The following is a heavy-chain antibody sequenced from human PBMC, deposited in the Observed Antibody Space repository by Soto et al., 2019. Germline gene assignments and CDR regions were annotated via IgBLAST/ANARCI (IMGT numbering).Heavy chain of an antibody. D-gene: IGHD2-15*01. Sequence: GGSLRLSCAASGFTFSSYSMNWVRQAPGKGLEWVSYISSSSSTIYYADSVKGRFTISRDNAKNSLYLQMNSLRAEDTAVYYCARDGCSGGSCYIYYYYYMDGWGKGTTVTVSS. J-gene: IGHJ6*03. V-gene: IGHV3-48*01. CDR3: ARDGCSGGSCYIYYYYYMDG. CDR2: ISSSSSTI. CDR1: GFTFSSYS.